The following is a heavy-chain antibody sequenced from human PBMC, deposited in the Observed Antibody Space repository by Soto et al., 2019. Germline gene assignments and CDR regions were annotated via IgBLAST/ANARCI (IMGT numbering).Heavy chain of an antibody. J-gene: IGHJ3*01. Sequence: SETLSLTCSVSGAVVTSGDNYWSWVRQPPGKGLEWLGYIYDSGVTSYTPALKSRVTLSLDRPNNQVSLKLRSVTAADTAVYFCVRDLAHGDTGNVWGHGTLVIGSS. D-gene: IGHD2-21*02. CDR3: VRDLAHGDTGNV. V-gene: IGHV4-30-4*08. CDR1: GAVVTSGDNY. CDR2: IYDSGVT.